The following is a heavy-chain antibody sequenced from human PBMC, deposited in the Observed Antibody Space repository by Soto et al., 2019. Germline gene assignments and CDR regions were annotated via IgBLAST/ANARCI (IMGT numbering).Heavy chain of an antibody. CDR2: ISGGIGST. D-gene: IGHD5-12*01. Sequence: EVQLLESGGGLVQPGGSLRLSCAASGLTFSSYAMSWVRQAPWKGLEWVSAISGGIGSTYYADSVKGRFTISRDNSKNTLYLQMTSLRVVDTAVYSCARIDDSGQWLLSPFDDWGQGTLGTVAS. CDR1: GLTFSSYA. J-gene: IGHJ4*02. CDR3: ARIDDSGQWLLSPFDD. V-gene: IGHV3-23*01.